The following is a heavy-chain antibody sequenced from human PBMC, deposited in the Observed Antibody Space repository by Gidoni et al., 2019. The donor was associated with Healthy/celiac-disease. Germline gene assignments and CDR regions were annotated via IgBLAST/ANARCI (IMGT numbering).Heavy chain of an antibody. Sequence: EVQLVESGGGLVKPGGSLRLSCAASGFTFSNAWMSWVRQAPGKGLEWVGRIKSKTDGGTTDYAAPVKGRFTISRDDSKNTLYLQMNSLKTEDTAVYYCTTEKFGDWGLGFDYWGQGTLVTVSS. D-gene: IGHD2-21*02. CDR2: IKSKTDGGTT. J-gene: IGHJ4*02. CDR1: GFTFSNAW. CDR3: TTEKFGDWGLGFDY. V-gene: IGHV3-15*01.